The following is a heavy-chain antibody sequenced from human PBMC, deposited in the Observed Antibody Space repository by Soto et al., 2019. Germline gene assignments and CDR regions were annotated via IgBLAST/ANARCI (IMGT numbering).Heavy chain of an antibody. V-gene: IGHV4-39*01. CDR2: IYYSGST. D-gene: IGHD2-15*01. Sequence: SETLSLTGTVSVGSISSSSYYWGWIRQPPGKGLEWIGSIYYSGSTYYNPSLKSRVTISVDTSKNQFSLKLSSVTAADTAVYYCARVIVAASVGFDPWGQGTLVTVSS. CDR1: VGSISSSSYY. CDR3: ARVIVAASVGFDP. J-gene: IGHJ5*02.